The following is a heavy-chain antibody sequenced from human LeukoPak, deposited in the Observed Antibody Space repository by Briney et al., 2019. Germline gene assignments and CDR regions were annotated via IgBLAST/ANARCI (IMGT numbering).Heavy chain of an antibody. V-gene: IGHV4-39*07. D-gene: IGHD2-2*02. Sequence: PSETLSLTCTVSGGSISDTNYSWGWVRQPPGKGLEWIGEINHSGSTNYNPSLKSRVTISVDTSKNQFSLKLSSVTAADTAVYYCARGRLDCSSTSCYRRGYYYYGMDVWGQGTTVTVSS. CDR2: INHSGST. J-gene: IGHJ6*02. CDR1: GGSISDTNYS. CDR3: ARGRLDCSSTSCYRRGYYYYGMDV.